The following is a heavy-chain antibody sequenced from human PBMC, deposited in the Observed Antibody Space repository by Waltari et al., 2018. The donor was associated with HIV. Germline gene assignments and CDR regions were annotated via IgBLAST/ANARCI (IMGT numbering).Heavy chain of an antibody. D-gene: IGHD6-19*01. CDR3: ARDAVAGISQFDY. CDR2: ILYDGSNK. J-gene: IGHJ4*02. Sequence: QVQLVESGGGVVQPGRSLRPSCAAFGFTFSSSVMLWVRRAPGKGLEWVAVILYDGSNKYYADSVKGRFTISRDNSKNTLYLQMNSLRAEDTAVYYCARDAVAGISQFDYWGQGTLVTVSS. CDR1: GFTFSSSV. V-gene: IGHV3-33*01.